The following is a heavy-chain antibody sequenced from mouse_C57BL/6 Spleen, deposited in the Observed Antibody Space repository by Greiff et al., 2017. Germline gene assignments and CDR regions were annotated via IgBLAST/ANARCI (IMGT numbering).Heavy chain of an antibody. J-gene: IGHJ2*01. Sequence: QVQLKESGPELVKPGASVKISCKASGYTFTDYYINWVKQRPGQGLEWIGWIFPGSGSTYYNEKFKGKATLTVDKSSSTAYLLLRSLTSEDSAVYVCARERGSSYFDYWGQGTTLTVSS. D-gene: IGHD1-1*01. CDR2: IFPGSGST. V-gene: IGHV1-75*01. CDR1: GYTFTDYY. CDR3: ARERGSSYFDY.